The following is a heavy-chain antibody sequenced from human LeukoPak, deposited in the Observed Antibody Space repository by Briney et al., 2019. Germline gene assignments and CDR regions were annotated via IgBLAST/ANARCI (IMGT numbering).Heavy chain of an antibody. CDR2: IYYSGST. D-gene: IGHD6-6*01. Sequence: PSETLSLTCAVYGGSFSGYYWSWIRQPPGKGLEWIGYIYYSGSTNYNPSLKSRVTISVDTSKNQFSLKLSSVTAADTAVYYCARHVEVAALYSWFDPWGQGTLVTVSS. CDR1: GGSFSGYY. CDR3: ARHVEVAALYSWFDP. V-gene: IGHV4-59*08. J-gene: IGHJ5*02.